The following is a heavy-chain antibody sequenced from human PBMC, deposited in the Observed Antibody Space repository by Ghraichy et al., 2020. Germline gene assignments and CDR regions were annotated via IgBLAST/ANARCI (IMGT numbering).Heavy chain of an antibody. D-gene: IGHD6-25*01. Sequence: ASVKVSCKDSGYNFTSYAMNWVRQDPGKGLEWMGWINTNTGNPTYAQGFTGRFVFSLDTSVSTEYLQISSLKAEDTAVYSCARHHLLNYYSSGLYSNYYIDVLGKVTTVTVSS. CDR2: INTNTGNP. V-gene: IGHV7-4-1*02. CDR3: ARHHLLNYYSSGLYSNYYIDV. J-gene: IGHJ6*03. CDR1: GYNFTSYA.